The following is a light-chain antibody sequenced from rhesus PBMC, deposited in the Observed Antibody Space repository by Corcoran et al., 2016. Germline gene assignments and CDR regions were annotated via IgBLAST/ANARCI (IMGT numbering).Light chain of an antibody. CDR2: YAS. J-gene: IGKJ1*01. Sequence: DIQMTQSPSSLSASVGDTVTITCRASQGISNYLAWYQQQPGKAPKPLIYYASNLESGVPSRFSGSGSGTDFNLTISILQPEDFAIYYCQQQNSYHRTFGQGTKVEIK. CDR3: QQQNSYHRT. CDR1: QGISNY. V-gene: IGKV1S14*01.